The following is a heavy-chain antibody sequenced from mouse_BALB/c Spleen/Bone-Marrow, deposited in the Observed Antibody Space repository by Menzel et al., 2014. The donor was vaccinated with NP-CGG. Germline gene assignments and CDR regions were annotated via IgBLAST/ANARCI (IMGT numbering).Heavy chain of an antibody. CDR1: GYAFSSYW. CDR2: IYPGDGDT. Sequence: VKLQESGADLVRPGSSVKISCKASGYAFSSYWMNWVKQRPGQGLEWIGQIYPGDGDTNYNGKFKGKATLTADKSSSTAYVPHSSLTREDCAVYFCSRSLYYGRSDPVDAMDYWGQGTSVTVSS. D-gene: IGHD1-1*01. J-gene: IGHJ4*01. CDR3: SRSLYYGRSDPVDAMDY. V-gene: IGHV1-80*01.